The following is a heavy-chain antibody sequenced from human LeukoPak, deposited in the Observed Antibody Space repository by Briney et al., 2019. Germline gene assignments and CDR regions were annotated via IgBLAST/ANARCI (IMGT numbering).Heavy chain of an antibody. CDR3: ARDKLLEDVDTAMVD. CDR1: GGTFSSYA. D-gene: IGHD5-18*01. CDR2: IIPIFGTA. V-gene: IGHV1-69*05. J-gene: IGHJ4*02. Sequence: SVKVSCKASGGTFSSYAINWVRQAPGQGLEWMGRIIPIFGTADYAQKFQGRVTITTDESTSTAYMELSSLRSEDTAVYYCARDKLLEDVDTAMVDWGQGTLVTVFS.